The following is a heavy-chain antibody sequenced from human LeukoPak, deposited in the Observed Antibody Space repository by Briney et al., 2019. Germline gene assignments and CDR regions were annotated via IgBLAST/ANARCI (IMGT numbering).Heavy chain of an antibody. CDR1: GFTFSSYS. D-gene: IGHD3-10*01. V-gene: IGHV3-30*02. Sequence: PGGSLRLSYAASGFTFSSYSMNWVRQAPGKGLEWVAFIRYDGSNKYYADSVKGRFTISRDNSKNTLYLQMNSLRAEDTAVYYCAKRGPGSPQSGKYYFDYWGQGTLVTVSS. CDR3: AKRGPGSPQSGKYYFDY. CDR2: IRYDGSNK. J-gene: IGHJ4*02.